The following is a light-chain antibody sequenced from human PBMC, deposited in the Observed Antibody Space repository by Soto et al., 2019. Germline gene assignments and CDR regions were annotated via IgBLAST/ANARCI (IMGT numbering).Light chain of an antibody. Sequence: DIQMTQSPSTLSASVGDRVTITCRASQSISSWLAWYQQKPGKAPKLLIYDASSLESGVPSRFSGSGSGTEFTLTISSLQPDDFATYYCQQYNSYLYTFGQGTKLESK. CDR2: DAS. V-gene: IGKV1-5*01. CDR1: QSISSW. J-gene: IGKJ2*01. CDR3: QQYNSYLYT.